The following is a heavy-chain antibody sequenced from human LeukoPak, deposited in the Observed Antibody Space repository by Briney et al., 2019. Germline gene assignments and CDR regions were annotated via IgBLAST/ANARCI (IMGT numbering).Heavy chain of an antibody. CDR2: FDPEDGET. D-gene: IGHD3-3*01. J-gene: IGHJ6*02. CDR1: GYTLTELS. V-gene: IGHV1-24*01. CDR3: ASPSITIFGVVRGYDYYGMDV. Sequence: GASVKVSCKVSGYTLTELSMHWVRQAPGKGLEWMGGFDPEDGETIYAQKFRGRVTMTEDTSTDTAYMELSSLRSEDTAVYYCASPSITIFGVVRGYDYYGMDVWGQGTTVTVSS.